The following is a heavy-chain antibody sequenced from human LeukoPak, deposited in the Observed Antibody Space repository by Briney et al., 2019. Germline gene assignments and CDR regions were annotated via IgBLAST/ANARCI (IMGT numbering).Heavy chain of an antibody. D-gene: IGHD6-13*01. CDR1: GGSISSYY. CDR3: ARSSIAAAYYFDY. Sequence: SETLSLTCTVSGGSISSYYWSWTRQPPGKGLEWIGYIYYSGSTNYNPSLKSRVTISVDTSKNQFSLKLSSVTAADTAVYYCARSSIAAAYYFDYWGQGTLVTVSS. V-gene: IGHV4-59*01. CDR2: IYYSGST. J-gene: IGHJ4*02.